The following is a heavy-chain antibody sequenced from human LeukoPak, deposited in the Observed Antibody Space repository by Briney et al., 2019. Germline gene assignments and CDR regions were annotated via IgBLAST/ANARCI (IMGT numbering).Heavy chain of an antibody. CDR2: IDYSGTA. CDR1: GGSFSSSGYY. D-gene: IGHD2-21*01. J-gene: IGHJ4*02. Sequence: SETLSLTCTGSGGSFSSSGYYWVWIRQPPGWVLEWSGSIDYSGTAYYNPSLKSRVTISVDTYKKQFSLKSSSATAADTAVYYCARLVAAPRCFDSWGQGTLVTVSS. V-gene: IGHV4-39*01. CDR3: ARLVAAPRCFDS.